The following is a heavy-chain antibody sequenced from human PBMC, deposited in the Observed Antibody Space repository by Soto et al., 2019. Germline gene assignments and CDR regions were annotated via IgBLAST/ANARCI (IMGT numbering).Heavy chain of an antibody. V-gene: IGHV1-46*01. D-gene: IGHD5-18*01. CDR3: ARELGYVDTSDPFDL. CDR2: INPSTGVT. J-gene: IGHJ4*02. CDR1: GYIFTSYF. Sequence: QVQLVQSGAEVKKPGASVKVSCKASGYIFTSYFIHWVRQAPGQGLEWVGIINPSTGVTTYAQKCQGRVSMTGDTSTSTFYMEFHSLRSEDTAVYYCARELGYVDTSDPFDLWGQGTLLTVSS.